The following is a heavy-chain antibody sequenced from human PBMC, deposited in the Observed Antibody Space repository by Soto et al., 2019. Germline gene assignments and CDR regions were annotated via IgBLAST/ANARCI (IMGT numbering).Heavy chain of an antibody. V-gene: IGHV4-34*01. CDR2: INHSGST. D-gene: IGHD2-8*01. CDR1: GGSFSGYY. J-gene: IGHJ6*02. Sequence: PSETLSLTCAVYGGSFSGYYWSWIRQPPGKGLEWIGEINHSGSTNYNPSLKSRVTISVDTSKNQFSLKLSSVTAADTAVYYCARVAGCTNGVCYGNYYYYGMDVWGQGTTVTVSS. CDR3: ARVAGCTNGVCYGNYYYYGMDV.